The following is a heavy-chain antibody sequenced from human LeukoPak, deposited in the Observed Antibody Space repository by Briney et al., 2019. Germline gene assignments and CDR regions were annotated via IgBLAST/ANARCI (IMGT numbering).Heavy chain of an antibody. J-gene: IGHJ4*02. V-gene: IGHV3-30*18. CDR1: GFTFSSYG. D-gene: IGHD6-19*01. CDR2: ISSDGRNK. CDR3: AKDVAVAGTGYSVLGH. Sequence: GGSLRVSCAASGFTFSSYGMHWVRQAPGKGLEWVTAISSDGRNKYYADSVKGRFTVSRDNSKNTLYLQMNSLRAEDTAVYYCAKDVAVAGTGYSVLGHWGQGTLVTVSS.